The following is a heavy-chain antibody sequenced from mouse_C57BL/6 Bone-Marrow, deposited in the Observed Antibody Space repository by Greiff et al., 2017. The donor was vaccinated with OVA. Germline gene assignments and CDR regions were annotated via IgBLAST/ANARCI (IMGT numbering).Heavy chain of an antibody. J-gene: IGHJ4*01. CDR2: ISYDGSN. D-gene: IGHD1-2*01. CDR3: AKGLCSTTAYAMDY. V-gene: IGHV3-6*01. CDR1: GYSITSGYY. Sequence: EVKLVESGPGLVKPSQSLSLTCSVTGYSITSGYYWNWIRQFPGNQLEWMGYISYDGSNNYNPSLKNRISITRDTSKNQFFLQLKSVTTEDTATYDCAKGLCSTTAYAMDYWGQGTSVTVSS.